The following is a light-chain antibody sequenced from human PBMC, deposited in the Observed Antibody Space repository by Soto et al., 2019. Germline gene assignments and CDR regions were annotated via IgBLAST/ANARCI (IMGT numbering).Light chain of an antibody. V-gene: IGKV3-20*01. CDR2: GAS. CDR1: QSVSNSY. Sequence: EIVLTQSPGTLSLSPGERATLSCRASQSVSNSYLAWYQQKPGQAPRLLIYGASSRATGIPDSFSGSGSGTDFTLTISRLEPEDFAVYYCQQYGSSPPITFGQGTRLEIK. CDR3: QQYGSSPPIT. J-gene: IGKJ5*01.